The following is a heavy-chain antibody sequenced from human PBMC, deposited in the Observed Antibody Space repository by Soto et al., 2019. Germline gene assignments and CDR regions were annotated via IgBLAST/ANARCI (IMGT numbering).Heavy chain of an antibody. CDR3: VKDVGSRHYAFTIFDS. J-gene: IGHJ4*02. CDR1: GFIFDDYA. CDR2: SYFNRATR. D-gene: IGHD3-10*01. Sequence: GGSLRLSCVASGFIFDDYAIHWVRQRPGKGLELVAVSYFNRATRGYGDSLKGRCTLSRDHARHYLLLEMSRLRNDDSALYYCVKDVGSRHYAFTIFDSWGRGTQVTVSS. V-gene: IGHV3-9*01.